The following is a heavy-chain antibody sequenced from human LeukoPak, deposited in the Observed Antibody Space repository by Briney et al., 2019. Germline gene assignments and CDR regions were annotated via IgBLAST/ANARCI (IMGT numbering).Heavy chain of an antibody. V-gene: IGHV1-2*06. CDR2: INPNSGGT. J-gene: IGHJ3*02. CDR3: ARSPVQWLATFDI. Sequence: ASVKVSFMSSGYTFPDYYIHWVRHATGQGLEWMGRINPNSGGTNYAQKFQGRVTMTRDTSISTAYMELSRLRSDDTAVYYCARSPVQWLATFDIWGQGTMVTVSS. D-gene: IGHD6-19*01. CDR1: GYTFPDYY.